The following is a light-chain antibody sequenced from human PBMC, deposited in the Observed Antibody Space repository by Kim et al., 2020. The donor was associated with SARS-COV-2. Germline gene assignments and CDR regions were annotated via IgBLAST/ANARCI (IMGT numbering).Light chain of an antibody. CDR1: SRDVGNYNL. Sequence: LIAISCSGTSRDVGNYNLVSWYQQSPGKAPKLLFFEVSKRPSAVSNRFSGSKSGDTASLTISGLQAEDESDYYCCSYAGSSTFVVFGGGTQLTVL. J-gene: IGLJ2*01. V-gene: IGLV2-23*02. CDR2: EVS. CDR3: CSYAGSSTFVV.